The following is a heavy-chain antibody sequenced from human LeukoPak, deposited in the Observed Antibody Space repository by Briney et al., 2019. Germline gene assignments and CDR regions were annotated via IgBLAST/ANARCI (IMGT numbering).Heavy chain of an antibody. CDR2: ISYDGSNK. CDR1: GFTFSSYA. CDR3: ARVGTLLRFTMVRGDRYFDY. Sequence: QTGGSLRLSCAASGFTFSSYAMHWVRQAPGKGLEWVAVISYDGSNKYYADSVKGRFTISRDNSKNTLYLQMNSLRAEDTAVYYCARVGTLLRFTMVRGDRYFDYWGQGTLVTVSS. V-gene: IGHV3-30-3*01. J-gene: IGHJ4*02. D-gene: IGHD3-10*01.